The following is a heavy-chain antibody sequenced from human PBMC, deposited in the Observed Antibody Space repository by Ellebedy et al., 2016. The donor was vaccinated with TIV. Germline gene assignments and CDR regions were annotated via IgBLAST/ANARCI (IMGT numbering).Heavy chain of an antibody. D-gene: IGHD3-22*01. V-gene: IGHV3-23*01. Sequence: GESLKISCAASGFTFSSYAMSWVRQAPGKGLEWVSAISGSGGSTYYADPVKGRFTISSDNSKKTLYLQMNSLRADDKAVYYCSKGRGGGSDSSAPRYYFDYWGLGTLVTVSS. J-gene: IGHJ4*02. CDR2: ISGSGGST. CDR3: SKGRGGGSDSSAPRYYFDY. CDR1: GFTFSSYA.